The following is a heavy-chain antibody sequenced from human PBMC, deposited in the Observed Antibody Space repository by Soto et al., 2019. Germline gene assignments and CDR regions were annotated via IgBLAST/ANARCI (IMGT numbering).Heavy chain of an antibody. Sequence: GGSLRRSCAASGFTFSSYGMSWVRQAPGKGLEWVSAISGSGGSSYYADSVKGRFTISRDNSKNTLYLQMNSLRAEDTAVYYCAKPVGAPRDWGQGTLVTVSS. CDR3: AKPVGAPRD. CDR1: GFTFSSYG. CDR2: ISGSGGSS. D-gene: IGHD1-26*01. V-gene: IGHV3-23*01. J-gene: IGHJ4*02.